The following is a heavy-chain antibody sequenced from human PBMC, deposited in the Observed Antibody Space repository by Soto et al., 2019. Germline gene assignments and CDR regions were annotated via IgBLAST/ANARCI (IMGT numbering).Heavy chain of an antibody. CDR3: AREMPRHYYFWSGYYTHAFDI. CDR2: TYYRSKWYN. V-gene: IGHV6-1*01. Sequence: SQTLSLTCAISGDSVSSNSAAWNWIRQSPSRGLEWLGRTYYRSKWYNDYAVSVKSRITINPDTSKNQFSLQLNSVTPEDTDVYYCAREMPRHYYFWSGYYTHAFDIWGQGTMVPVS. CDR1: GDSVSSNSAA. D-gene: IGHD3-3*01. J-gene: IGHJ3*02.